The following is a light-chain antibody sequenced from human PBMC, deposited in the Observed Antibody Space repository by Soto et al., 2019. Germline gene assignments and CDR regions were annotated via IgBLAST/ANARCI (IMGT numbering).Light chain of an antibody. V-gene: IGLV2-8*01. Sequence: QSALTQPPSASGSPGQSVTISCTGTSNDVGGYKYVSWYQQHPGKAPKLMIYEVSKRPSGVPDRFSGSKSGNTASLTVSGLQADDEADYYCISYAGSNNVFGTGTKVTVL. CDR3: ISYAGSNNV. J-gene: IGLJ1*01. CDR2: EVS. CDR1: SNDVGGYKY.